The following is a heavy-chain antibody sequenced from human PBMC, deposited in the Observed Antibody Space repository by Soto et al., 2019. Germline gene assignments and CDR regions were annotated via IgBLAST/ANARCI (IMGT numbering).Heavy chain of an antibody. D-gene: IGHD3-10*01. CDR3: VCSGVWLWFGELSDFDS. J-gene: IGHJ4*02. CDR1: GYTLTELS. CDR2: IIPFFGGT. V-gene: IGHV1-24*01. Sequence: ASVKVSCKVSGYTLTELSMHWVRQAPGKGLEWMGGIIPFFGGTNFAQKVQGRVTITADESTSTAYMQVSILRSEDPAVSSCVCSGVWLWFGELSDFDSWRQGTLVTVSS.